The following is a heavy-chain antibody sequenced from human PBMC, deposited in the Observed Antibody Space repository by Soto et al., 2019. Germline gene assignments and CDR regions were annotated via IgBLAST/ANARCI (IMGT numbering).Heavy chain of an antibody. V-gene: IGHV4-30-4*01. CDR3: ARDGVAARLYY. D-gene: IGHD6-6*01. CDR2: IYYSGST. Sequence: SETLSLTCTVSGGSISSGDYYWSWIRQPPGKGLEWIGYIYYSGSTYYNPSLKSRVTISVDTSKNQFSLKLSSVTAADTAVYYCARDGVAARLYYWGQGTLVTVSS. CDR1: GGSISSGDYY. J-gene: IGHJ4*02.